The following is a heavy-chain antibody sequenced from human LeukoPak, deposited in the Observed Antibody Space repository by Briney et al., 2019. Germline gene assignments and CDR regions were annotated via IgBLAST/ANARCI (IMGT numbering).Heavy chain of an antibody. V-gene: IGHV3-23*01. CDR3: ARLGDDYGSYSGQVDY. CDR2: ISGSGSGR. D-gene: IGHD4-17*01. CDR1: AFTFSNYA. Sequence: GGSLTLSCAASAFTFSNYAMSWVRQAPGKGLEWVSAISGSGSGRYYADSVKGRFTISRDNSENTLHLQMNSLRAEDTAVYYCARLGDDYGSYSGQVDYWGQGTLVSVSS. J-gene: IGHJ4*02.